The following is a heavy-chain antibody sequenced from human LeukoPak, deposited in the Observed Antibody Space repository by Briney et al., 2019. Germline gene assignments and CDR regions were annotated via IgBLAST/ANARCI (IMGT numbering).Heavy chain of an antibody. CDR1: GGSFSDYY. D-gene: IGHD2-2*01. Sequence: SETLSLTCAVYGGSFSDYYWTWIRQPPGKGLEWIGEINHSGSPNNNPSLKSRVSISFDTSKNQFSLKLTSVTAADTAVYYCGRVVVVVLNWFDPWGQGTLVTVSS. CDR2: INHSGSP. J-gene: IGHJ5*02. CDR3: GRVVVVVLNWFDP. V-gene: IGHV4-34*01.